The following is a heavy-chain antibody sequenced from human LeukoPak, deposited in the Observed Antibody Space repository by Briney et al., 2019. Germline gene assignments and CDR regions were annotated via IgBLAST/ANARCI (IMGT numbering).Heavy chain of an antibody. CDR3: ARASGSYGSGSYYYYGMDV. Sequence: SETLSLTCAVSGYSISSGYYWGWIRQPPGKGLEWIGSIFHSGSTYYNPPLKMRVNMSVDTSKNQISLKLSSVTAADTAVYYCARASGSYGSGSYYYYGMDVWGKGTTVTVSS. CDR2: IFHSGST. D-gene: IGHD3-10*01. CDR1: GYSISSGYY. J-gene: IGHJ6*04. V-gene: IGHV4-38-2*01.